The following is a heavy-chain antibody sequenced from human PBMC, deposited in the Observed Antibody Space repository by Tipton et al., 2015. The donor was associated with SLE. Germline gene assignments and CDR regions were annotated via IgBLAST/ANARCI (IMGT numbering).Heavy chain of an antibody. CDR3: ARDRYCGAGSCFDWYFDL. Sequence: TLSLTCTVSGGSISGYYWSWVRQPPGQGLEWIGYIHYRGSTNYNPSLKSRVTISLDTSENQFSLKLSSVTAADTAVYYCARDRYCGAGSCFDWYFDLWGRGSLLTVSS. CDR1: GGSISGYY. D-gene: IGHD2-15*01. V-gene: IGHV4-59*01. J-gene: IGHJ2*01. CDR2: IHYRGST.